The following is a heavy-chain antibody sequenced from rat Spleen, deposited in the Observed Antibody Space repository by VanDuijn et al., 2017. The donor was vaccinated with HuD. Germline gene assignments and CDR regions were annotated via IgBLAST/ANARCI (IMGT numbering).Heavy chain of an antibody. CDR3: ARAPGNGYVMDA. Sequence: QVQLKESGPGLVQPSQTLSLTCTVSGFSLTSYHVSWVRQPPGKGLEWIAAISSVGITYYNSALKSRLSISRDTSKNHIFLKMNSLQSEDTATYHCARAPGNGYVMDAWGQGASVTVSS. CDR1: GFSLTSYH. CDR2: ISSVGIT. V-gene: IGHV2S12*01. D-gene: IGHD5-1*01. J-gene: IGHJ4*01.